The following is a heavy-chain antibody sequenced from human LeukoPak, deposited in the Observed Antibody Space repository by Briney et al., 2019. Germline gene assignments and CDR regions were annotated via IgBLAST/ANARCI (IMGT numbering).Heavy chain of an antibody. J-gene: IGHJ3*02. CDR2: IYYSGIT. Sequence: SETLSLTCTVSGGSISTYYWSWIRQPPGRGLEWIGYIYYSGITDYSPSLKRRVTISIDTSKKQFSLKLSSVTAADTAVYYCARWEASRVAFDIWGQGTLVTVSS. CDR3: ARWEASRVAFDI. V-gene: IGHV4-59*01. CDR1: GGSISTYY. D-gene: IGHD1-26*01.